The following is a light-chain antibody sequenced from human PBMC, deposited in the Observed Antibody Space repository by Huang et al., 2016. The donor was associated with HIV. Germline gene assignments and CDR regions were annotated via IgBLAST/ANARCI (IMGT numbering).Light chain of an antibody. CDR1: QSVFNNNY. Sequence: EIVLTQSPGILSLSPGESATLSCRASQSVFNNNYLAWYQQKPGQAPRLLILGASSTATGISDRFRGRGSGTDFTLTISRLEPEDFAVYYCQQYGSSLAFGPGTKVEIK. CDR3: QQYGSSLA. J-gene: IGKJ1*01. CDR2: GAS. V-gene: IGKV3-20*01.